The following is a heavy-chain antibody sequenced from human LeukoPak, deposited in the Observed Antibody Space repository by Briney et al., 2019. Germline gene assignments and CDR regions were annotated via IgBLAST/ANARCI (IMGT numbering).Heavy chain of an antibody. CDR2: IYSGGST. V-gene: IGHV3-66*02. Sequence: GGSLRLSCAASGFTVSSNYMSWVRQAPGKGLEWVSVIYSGGSTYYADSVKGRFTISRDNSKNTLYLQMNSLRAEDTAVYYCARDRGKLRYLDLWGQGTLLTVSS. CDR1: GFTVSSNY. CDR3: ARDRGKLRYLDL. D-gene: IGHD3-9*01. J-gene: IGHJ4*02.